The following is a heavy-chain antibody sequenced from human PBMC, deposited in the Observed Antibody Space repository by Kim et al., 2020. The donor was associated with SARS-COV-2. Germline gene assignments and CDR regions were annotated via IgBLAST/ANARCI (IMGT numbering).Heavy chain of an antibody. CDR1: GFIFSKNY. J-gene: IGHJ3*02. CDR3: ARDPRVAAAAFDAFDI. V-gene: IGHV3-66*01. Sequence: GGSLRLSCAASGFIFSKNYMSWVRQAPGKGLEWVSVIFSGGSTFYADSVKGRFTISRDNSKNTLYLQMNILRAEDTAVYYCARDPRVAAAAFDAFDIWGRGTMVIVSS. CDR2: IFSGGST. D-gene: IGHD6-13*01.